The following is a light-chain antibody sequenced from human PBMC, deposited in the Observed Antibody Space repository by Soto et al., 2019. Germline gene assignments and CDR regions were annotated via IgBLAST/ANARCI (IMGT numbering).Light chain of an antibody. Sequence: QSVLTQPASVSGSPGQSITISCTGTSSGVGNYNLVSWYQQHPGKAPKLMIYEVNKRPSGVSNRFSGSKSGNTASLTISGLQAEDEADYFCCSYTRSSTYVFGTGTKVTVL. CDR3: CSYTRSSTYV. CDR2: EVN. V-gene: IGLV2-23*02. CDR1: SSGVGNYNL. J-gene: IGLJ1*01.